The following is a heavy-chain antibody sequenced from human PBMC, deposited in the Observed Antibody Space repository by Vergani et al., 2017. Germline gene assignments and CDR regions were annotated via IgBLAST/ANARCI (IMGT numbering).Heavy chain of an antibody. Sequence: EVQLLESGGGLVQPGGSLRRSCAASGFTFRSYAMSWVRQAPGKGLEWVSAISGSGGSTYYADSVKGRFTISRDKSKNTLYLQMNSLRAEDTAVYYCAKVLPYGDYVGAFDIWGQGTMVTVSS. V-gene: IGHV3-23*01. CDR3: AKVLPYGDYVGAFDI. D-gene: IGHD4-17*01. CDR2: ISGSGGST. J-gene: IGHJ3*02. CDR1: GFTFRSYA.